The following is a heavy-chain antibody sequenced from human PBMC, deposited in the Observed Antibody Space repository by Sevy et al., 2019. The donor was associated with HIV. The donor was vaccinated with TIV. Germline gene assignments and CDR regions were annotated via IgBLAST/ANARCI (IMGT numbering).Heavy chain of an antibody. CDR2: IWYDGSDT. J-gene: IGHJ4*02. D-gene: IGHD3-9*01. V-gene: IGHV3-30*02. CDR3: ASDILTGSDF. CDR1: GFTFSSYG. Sequence: GGSLRLSCAASGFTFSSYGMHWVRQAPGKGLEWVAFIWYDGSDTYYADSAKGRFNISRDNSKNTLYLQMNSLRTEDTAIYYCASDILTGSDFWGQGTLVTVSS.